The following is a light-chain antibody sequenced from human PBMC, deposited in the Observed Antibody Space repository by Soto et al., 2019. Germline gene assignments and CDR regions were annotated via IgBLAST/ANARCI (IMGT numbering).Light chain of an antibody. CDR2: EVH. V-gene: IGLV2-8*01. J-gene: IGLJ3*02. CDR1: SSDIGGYNY. Sequence: QSALTQPASVSGSPGRSITISCTGTSSDIGGYNYVSWYQQHPGKAPKLIIYEVHKRPSGVPDRFSGSKSGNTASLTVSGLQAEDEADYHCSSYGGNDWVFGGGTKLTVL. CDR3: SSYGGNDWV.